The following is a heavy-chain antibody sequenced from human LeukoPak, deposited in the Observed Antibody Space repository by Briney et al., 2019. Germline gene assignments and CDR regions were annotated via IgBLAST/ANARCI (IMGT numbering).Heavy chain of an antibody. CDR2: IGTAGDT. Sequence: PGGSLRLSCAASGFTFSSYDMHWVRQATGKGLEWVSAIGTAGDTYYPGSVKGRFTISRENAKNSLYLQMNSLRAGDTAVYYCAKDEIRSTDWPYYLDYWGQGTLVTVSS. J-gene: IGHJ4*02. CDR3: AKDEIRSTDWPYYLDY. V-gene: IGHV3-13*01. CDR1: GFTFSSYD. D-gene: IGHD6-19*01.